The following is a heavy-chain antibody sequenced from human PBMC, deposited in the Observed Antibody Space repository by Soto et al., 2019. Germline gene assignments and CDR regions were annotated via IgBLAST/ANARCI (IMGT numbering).Heavy chain of an antibody. CDR1: GESIATGAFY. J-gene: IGHJ4*02. Sequence: SETLSLTCTVSGESIATGAFYWSWIRLQSGKGPEWIGSIFYAGDTYYNPSLKSRVEISLDGSQNQFSLNLRSVTAADTAVYYCARGLREYYYDSSGPFDYWGQGTLVTVSS. D-gene: IGHD3-22*01. CDR2: IFYAGDT. CDR3: ARGLREYYYDSSGPFDY. V-gene: IGHV4-31*03.